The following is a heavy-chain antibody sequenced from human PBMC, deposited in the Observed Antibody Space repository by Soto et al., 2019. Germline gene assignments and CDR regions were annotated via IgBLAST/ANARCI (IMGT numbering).Heavy chain of an antibody. D-gene: IGHD2-15*01. CDR3: ARADLEVVVVAAPLSGFDY. CDR1: GGSISSGGYY. V-gene: IGHV4-31*03. CDR2: IYYSGST. J-gene: IGHJ4*02. Sequence: SETLSLTCTVSGGSISSGGYYWSWIRQHPGKGLEWIGYIYYSGSTYYNPSLKSRVTISVDTSKNQFSLKLSSVTAADTAVYYCARADLEVVVVAAPLSGFDYWGQGTLVTVSS.